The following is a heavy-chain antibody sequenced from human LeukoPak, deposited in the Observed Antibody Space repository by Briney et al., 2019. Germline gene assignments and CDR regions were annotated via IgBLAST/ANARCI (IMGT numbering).Heavy chain of an antibody. V-gene: IGHV1-2*02. CDR2: INPNSGGT. D-gene: IGHD3-10*01. Sequence: ASVKVSCKASGYTFTSYGISWVRQAPGQGLEWMGWINPNSGGTNYAQKFQGRVTMTRDTSISTAYMELSRLRSDDTAVYYCARADLLYYYGSGSYRNFDYWGQGTLVTVSS. CDR1: GYTFTSYG. CDR3: ARADLLYYYGSGSYRNFDY. J-gene: IGHJ4*02.